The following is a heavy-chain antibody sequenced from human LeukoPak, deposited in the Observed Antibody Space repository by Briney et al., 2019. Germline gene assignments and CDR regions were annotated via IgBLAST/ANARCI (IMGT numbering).Heavy chain of an antibody. J-gene: IGHJ4*02. V-gene: IGHV3-74*01. D-gene: IGHD3-22*01. Sequence: GGSLRLSCAASGFTFSNYWMHWVRQGPGKGLVWVSRINSDGSDTNYADSVRGRFTISRDNAKNTLYLQMNSLRAEDTAVYYCAKGDSPYYYDSSVDYWGQGTLVTVSS. CDR1: GFTFSNYW. CDR2: INSDGSDT. CDR3: AKGDSPYYYDSSVDY.